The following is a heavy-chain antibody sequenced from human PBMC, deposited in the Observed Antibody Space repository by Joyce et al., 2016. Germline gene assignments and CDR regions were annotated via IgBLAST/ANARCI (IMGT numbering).Heavy chain of an antibody. Sequence: EVQLLESGGNLVQPGGSLRLSCTASGFTFTRDDMTWVRQAPGKGLEWVSSISGISGNTYYATPVKGRFTISRDDSKKTLYLQMDSLRADDTAIYYCAKGGGVYSSGWYYYDNWGQGTLVTVHS. J-gene: IGHJ4*02. CDR3: AKGGGVYSSGWYYYDN. CDR2: ISGISGNT. V-gene: IGHV3-23*01. CDR1: GFTFTRDD. D-gene: IGHD6-19*01.